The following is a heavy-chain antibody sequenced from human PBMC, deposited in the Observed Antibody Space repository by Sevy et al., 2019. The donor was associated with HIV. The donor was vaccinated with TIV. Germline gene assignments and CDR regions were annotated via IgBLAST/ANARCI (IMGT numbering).Heavy chain of an antibody. CDR1: VGTFSSYA. V-gene: IGHV1-69*13. J-gene: IGHJ4*02. Sequence: ASVKVSCKASVGTFSSYAISWVRQAPGQGLEWMGVIIPIFGTANYAQKFQGRVTITADESTSTAYMELTSLKSDDTAVYYCARGGGVGATTTPDSWGQGTLVTVSS. D-gene: IGHD1-26*01. CDR2: IIPIFGTA. CDR3: ARGGGVGATTTPDS.